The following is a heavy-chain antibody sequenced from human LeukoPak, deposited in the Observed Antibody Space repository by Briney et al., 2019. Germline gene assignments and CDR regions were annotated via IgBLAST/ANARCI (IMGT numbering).Heavy chain of an antibody. D-gene: IGHD6-19*01. CDR2: INPNSGAT. V-gene: IGHV1-2*02. J-gene: IGHJ3*02. Sequence: ASVKVSCKASGYTFTGYYIHWVRQAPGQGLEWLGWINPNSGATSYAQKFQGRVTMTRDTSISTAYMELSKLRSDDTAVYYCARTPWLVLAFDIWGQGTMVTVSS. CDR3: ARTPWLVLAFDI. CDR1: GYTFTGYY.